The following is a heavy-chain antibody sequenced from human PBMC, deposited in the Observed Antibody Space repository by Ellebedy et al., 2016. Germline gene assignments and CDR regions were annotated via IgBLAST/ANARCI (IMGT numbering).Heavy chain of an antibody. J-gene: IGHJ4*02. Sequence: GESLKISXAASGFTFSIAGMTWVRRAPGKGLEWVATIVNSGRETYYPEPLKGRFTISRDNAMNSVYLQMDSLTVEDTAVYYCTRDGSEWSRDYWGQGTLVTVSS. D-gene: IGHD2-8*01. CDR2: IVNSGRET. CDR3: TRDGSEWSRDY. V-gene: IGHV3-21*06. CDR1: GFTFSIAG.